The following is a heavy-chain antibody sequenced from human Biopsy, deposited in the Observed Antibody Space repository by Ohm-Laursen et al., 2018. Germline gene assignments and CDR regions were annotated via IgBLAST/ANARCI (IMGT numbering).Heavy chain of an antibody. D-gene: IGHD3-3*01. Sequence: ASVKVSCKGSGYAVNDYFLHWLRQAPGQGPEWMGWISPNSGGTNYAQKFQGRVTMTRDTSISTTYMELWRLTSDDTAVFYCARELGDFWGGRQFDFWGQGTLVTVSS. V-gene: IGHV1-2*02. CDR1: GYAVNDYF. CDR3: ARELGDFWGGRQFDF. CDR2: ISPNSGGT. J-gene: IGHJ5*01.